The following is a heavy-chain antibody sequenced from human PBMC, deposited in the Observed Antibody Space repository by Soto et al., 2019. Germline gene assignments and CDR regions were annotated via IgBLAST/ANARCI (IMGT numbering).Heavy chain of an antibody. CDR1: GYSFTSYA. CDR3: ARNPDTNYYYGMDV. V-gene: IGHV1-69*13. CDR2: IIPIFGTA. J-gene: IGHJ6*02. Sequence: SVKVCCKASGYSFTSYARSWVRQEPGQGLEWMGGIIPIFGTANYAQKFQGRVTITADESTSTAYMELSSLRSEDTAVYYCARNPDTNYYYGMDVWGQGTTVTVSS.